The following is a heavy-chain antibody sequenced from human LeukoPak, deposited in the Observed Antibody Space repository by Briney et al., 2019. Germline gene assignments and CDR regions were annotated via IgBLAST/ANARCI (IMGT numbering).Heavy chain of an antibody. J-gene: IGHJ4*02. V-gene: IGHV3-9*03. CDR2: ISWNSGSI. CDR1: GFTFDDYA. CDR3: AKAKSVGYSYGFDY. D-gene: IGHD5-18*01. Sequence: QPGRSLRLSCAASGFTFDDYAMHWVRQAPGKGLEWVSGISWNSGSIGYADSVKGRFTISRDNAKNSLYLQMNSLRAEEMALYYCAKAKSVGYSYGFDYWGQGTLVTVSS.